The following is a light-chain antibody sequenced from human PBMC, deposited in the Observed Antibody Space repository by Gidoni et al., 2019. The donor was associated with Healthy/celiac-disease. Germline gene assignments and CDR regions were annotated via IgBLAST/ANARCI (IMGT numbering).Light chain of an antibody. CDR1: QSVSSY. V-gene: IGKV3-11*01. Sequence: EIVLTQSPATLSLSPGERATLSCRASQSVSSYLAWYPQKPGQAPRLLIYDASNRATGITARFSGSGSGTDFTLTISSLEPEDFAVYYCQQRSNWPITFGQGTRLEIK. CDR3: QQRSNWPIT. J-gene: IGKJ5*01. CDR2: DAS.